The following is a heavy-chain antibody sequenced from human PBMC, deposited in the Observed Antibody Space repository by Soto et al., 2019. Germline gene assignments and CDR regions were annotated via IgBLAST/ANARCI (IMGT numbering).Heavy chain of an antibody. CDR1: GYSFTSYW. V-gene: IGHV5-51*01. CDR2: IYPGDSDT. Sequence: GESLKISCKGPGYSFTSYWIGWVRQMPGKGLEWMGIIYPGDSDTRYSPSFQGQVTISADKSISTAYLQWSSLKASDTAMYYCARHGRGIFGVVTGMDVWGQGTTVTVSS. CDR3: ARHGRGIFGVVTGMDV. J-gene: IGHJ6*02. D-gene: IGHD3-3*01.